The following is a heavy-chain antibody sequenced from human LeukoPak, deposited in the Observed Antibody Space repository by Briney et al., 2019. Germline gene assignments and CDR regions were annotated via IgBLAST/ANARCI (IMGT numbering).Heavy chain of an antibody. Sequence: GGSLRLSCAASGFTFSSYSMNWVRQAPGKGLEWVSAISGSGGSTYYADSVKGRFTISRDNSKNTLYLQMNSLRAEDTAVYHCANYYDSSGYYLGYFDYWGQGTLVTVSS. D-gene: IGHD3-22*01. V-gene: IGHV3-23*01. CDR3: ANYYDSSGYYLGYFDY. J-gene: IGHJ4*02. CDR1: GFTFSSYS. CDR2: ISGSGGST.